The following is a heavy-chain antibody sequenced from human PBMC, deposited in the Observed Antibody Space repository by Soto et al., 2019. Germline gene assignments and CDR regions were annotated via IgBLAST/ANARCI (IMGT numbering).Heavy chain of an antibody. Sequence: EVQLLESGGGLVQPGGYLRLSCAASGFTFSSYAMSWVRQAPGKGLEWGSAISGSGGRKYYADSVKGRFTISKENSKNTLYLKINSPRAEDTAVYYCAKDCRYWGQGALVTVSS. CDR1: GFTFSSYA. V-gene: IGHV3-23*01. D-gene: IGHD2-15*01. CDR2: ISGSGGRK. J-gene: IGHJ4*02. CDR3: AKDCRY.